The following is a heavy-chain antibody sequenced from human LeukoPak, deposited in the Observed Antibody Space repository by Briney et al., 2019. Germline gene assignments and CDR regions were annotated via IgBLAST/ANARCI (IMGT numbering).Heavy chain of an antibody. V-gene: IGHV1-2*02. Sequence: GASVKVSCKASGYIFTGYYMHWVRQAPGQGLEWMGWINPNSGGTNSAQKFQGRVTMTRDTSINTAYMELSSLRSDDTAVYYCARDYDYVWGSYRHTPDYWGQGTLVTVSS. J-gene: IGHJ4*02. CDR1: GYIFTGYY. D-gene: IGHD3-16*02. CDR3: ARDYDYVWGSYRHTPDY. CDR2: INPNSGGT.